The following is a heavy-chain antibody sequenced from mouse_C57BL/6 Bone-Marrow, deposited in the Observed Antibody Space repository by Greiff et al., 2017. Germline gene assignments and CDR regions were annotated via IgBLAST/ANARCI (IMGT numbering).Heavy chain of an antibody. CDR3: ARTGYRYAMDY. Sequence: EVMLVESGGGLVKPGGSLKLSCAASGFTFSDYGMHWVRQAPEKGLEWVAYISSGSSTIYYADTVKGRFTISRDHAKNTLILQMTSRRSEDTAMYYCARTGYRYAMDYWGQGTTVTVSS. J-gene: IGHJ4*01. CDR2: ISSGSSTI. CDR1: GFTFSDYG. D-gene: IGHD2-14*01. V-gene: IGHV5-17*01.